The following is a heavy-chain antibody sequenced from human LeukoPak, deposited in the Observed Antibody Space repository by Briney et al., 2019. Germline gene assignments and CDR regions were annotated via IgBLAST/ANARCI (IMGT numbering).Heavy chain of an antibody. V-gene: IGHV3-30*18. Sequence: PGRSLRLSCAASGFTFRSYGMHWVRQAPGKGLEWVAIISYDGSNEYHADSVKGRFTISRDNSKNTMYLQMNSLRVEDTAVYFCAKDRMTTVTSYYHYYGMDVWGQGTTVTVSS. CDR3: AKDRMTTVTSYYHYYGMDV. CDR2: ISYDGSNE. D-gene: IGHD4-11*01. CDR1: GFTFRSYG. J-gene: IGHJ6*02.